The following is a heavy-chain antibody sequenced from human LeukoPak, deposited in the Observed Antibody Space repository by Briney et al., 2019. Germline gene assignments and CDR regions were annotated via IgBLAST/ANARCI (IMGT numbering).Heavy chain of an antibody. J-gene: IGHJ4*02. CDR2: ISSSSSTI. CDR3: ARSIAAVPDY. V-gene: IGHV3-48*03. Sequence: GGSLRLSCATSGFTFRGYEMNWVRQAPGKGLEWVSYISSSSSTIFYADSVKGRFSISRDNAKNSLFLQMNSLRAEDTAVYYCARSIAAVPDYWGQGTLVTASS. D-gene: IGHD6-13*01. CDR1: GFTFRGYE.